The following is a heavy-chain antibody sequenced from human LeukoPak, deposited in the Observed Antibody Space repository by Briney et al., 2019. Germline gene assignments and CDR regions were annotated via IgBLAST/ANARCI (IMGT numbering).Heavy chain of an antibody. CDR1: GFLFSSYV. J-gene: IGHJ4*02. CDR2: VSPTTGTT. Sequence: GWSLSLSYAGSGFLFSSYVLGWMRKARGGGLEWLSAVSPTTGTTFYADSVKGRFTISRDNSANTLFLQMNSLRAEATAVYYCATKPSTGDRYLAYWGQGALVSASS. D-gene: IGHD4-17*01. V-gene: IGHV3-23*01. CDR3: ATKPSTGDRYLAY.